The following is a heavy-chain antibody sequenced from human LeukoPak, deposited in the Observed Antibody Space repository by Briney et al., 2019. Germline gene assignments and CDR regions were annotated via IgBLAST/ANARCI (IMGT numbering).Heavy chain of an antibody. D-gene: IGHD3-10*01. Sequence: GGSLRLSCAASGFTFSSYAMHWVRRAPGKGLEWVAVISYDGSNKYYADSVKGRFTISRDNSKNTLYLQMNSLRAEDTAVYYCARGGSYYGSGSYYIYGNWFDPWGQGTLVTVSS. CDR2: ISYDGSNK. J-gene: IGHJ5*02. CDR3: ARGGSYYGSGSYYIYGNWFDP. V-gene: IGHV3-30-3*01. CDR1: GFTFSSYA.